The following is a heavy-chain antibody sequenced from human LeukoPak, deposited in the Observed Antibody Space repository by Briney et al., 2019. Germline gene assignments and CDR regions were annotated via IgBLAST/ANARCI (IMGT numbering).Heavy chain of an antibody. D-gene: IGHD1-14*01. CDR1: GFTVITND. CDR3: ARGVEPLAANTLAY. V-gene: IGHV3-53*01. J-gene: IGHJ4*02. CDR2: LYSDGNT. Sequence: GGSLRLSCAASGFTVITNDMTWVRQAPGKGLEWVSVLYSDGNTKYADSVQGRFTISRDNSKNTLYLEMNSQSPDDTAVYYCARGVEPLAANTLAYWGQGTLVTVSS.